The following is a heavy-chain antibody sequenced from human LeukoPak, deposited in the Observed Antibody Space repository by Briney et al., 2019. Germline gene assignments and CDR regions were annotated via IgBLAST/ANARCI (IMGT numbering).Heavy chain of an antibody. CDR2: INPSGYYA. J-gene: IGHJ4*02. CDR3: ARDGVFDY. D-gene: IGHD3-10*01. V-gene: IGHV1-46*01. CDR1: GYTFTTYN. Sequence: GASXKVSCKASGYTFTTYNIHWVRQAPGQGLEWMGIINPSGYYATYAQKFQGRVTMTRDTSTSTVHMELSSLTSEDTAVYYCARDGVFDYWGQGTLVTVSS.